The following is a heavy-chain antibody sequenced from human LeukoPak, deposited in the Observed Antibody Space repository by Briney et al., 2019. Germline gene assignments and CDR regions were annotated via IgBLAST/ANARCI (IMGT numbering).Heavy chain of an antibody. Sequence: KPSETLSLTCTGSGGSISSSSYYWGWIRQPPGEGLEWIGCIYYSGSTYYNPSRKSRVTISVDTSKNQFSLKLSSVTAADTDVCYCARHLRVVVVVPAAKNWSDPWVQRTVVTVSS. V-gene: IGHV4-39*01. CDR1: GGSISSSSYY. CDR3: ARHLRVVVVVPAAKNWSDP. CDR2: IYYSGST. J-gene: IGHJ5*02. D-gene: IGHD2-2*01.